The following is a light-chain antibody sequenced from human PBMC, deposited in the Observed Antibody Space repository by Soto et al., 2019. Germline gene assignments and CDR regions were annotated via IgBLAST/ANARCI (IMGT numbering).Light chain of an antibody. CDR3: HQYDSYPLT. Sequence: DIQMTQSPSTLSASVEDRVTITCRPSQSISSWVAWYQQKPGKAPNLLIYKASSLESGVPSRVSGSGSGTEFKLTIRSQQPDEFATDSCHQYDSYPLTFGGGTKVETK. J-gene: IGKJ4*01. CDR1: QSISSW. V-gene: IGKV1-5*03. CDR2: KAS.